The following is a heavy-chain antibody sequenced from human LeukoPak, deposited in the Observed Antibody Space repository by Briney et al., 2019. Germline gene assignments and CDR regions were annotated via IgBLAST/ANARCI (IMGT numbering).Heavy chain of an antibody. D-gene: IGHD3-22*01. CDR3: AREWAQYYYDSSGYYYASRAFDI. V-gene: IGHV4-59*01. J-gene: IGHJ3*02. Sequence: SETLSLTCTVSGGSISSYYRSWIRQPPGKGLEWIGYIYYSGSTNYNPSLKSRVTISVDTSKNQFSLKLSSVTAADTAVYYCAREWAQYYYDSSGYYYASRAFDIWGQGTMVTVSS. CDR2: IYYSGST. CDR1: GGSISSYY.